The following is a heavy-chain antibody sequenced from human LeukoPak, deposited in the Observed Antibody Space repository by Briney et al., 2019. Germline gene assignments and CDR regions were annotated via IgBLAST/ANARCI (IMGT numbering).Heavy chain of an antibody. CDR2: IYYSGST. CDR1: GGSISSYY. J-gene: IGHJ5*02. V-gene: IGHV4-59*01. CDR3: ARMYGSGSYYEGDWFDP. Sequence: SETLSLTCTVSGGSISSYYWSWIRQPPGKGLEWIGYIYYSGSTNYNPSLKSRVTISVVTSKNQFSLKLSSVTAADTAVYYCARMYGSGSYYEGDWFDPWGQGTLVTVSS. D-gene: IGHD3-10*01.